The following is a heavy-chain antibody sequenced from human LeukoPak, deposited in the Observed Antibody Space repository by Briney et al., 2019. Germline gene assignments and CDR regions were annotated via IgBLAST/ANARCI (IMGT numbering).Heavy chain of an antibody. D-gene: IGHD5-12*01. CDR2: IYYSGST. CDR1: GGSISSSSYY. CDR3: ATTKRGYSDYEYP. J-gene: IGHJ5*02. Sequence: SETLSLTCTVSGGSISSSSYYWGWIRQPPGKGLEWIGSIYYSGSTYYNPSLKSRVTISVDTSKNQFSLKLSSVTAADTAVYYCATTKRGYSDYEYPWGQGTLVTVSS. V-gene: IGHV4-39*01.